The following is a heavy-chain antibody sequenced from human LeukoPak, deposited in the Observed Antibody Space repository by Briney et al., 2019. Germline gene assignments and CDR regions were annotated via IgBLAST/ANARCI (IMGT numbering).Heavy chain of an antibody. V-gene: IGHV3-23*01. J-gene: IGHJ4*02. D-gene: IGHD6-19*01. CDR2: ISGSGGST. CDR1: GFTFSSYA. CDR3: AKLPVSYSSGWSNFDY. Sequence: PGGSLRLSCAASGFTFSSYAMSWVRQAPGKGLEWVSAISGSGGSTYYADSVKGRFTISRDNSKNTLYLQMISLRAEDTAIYYCAKLPVSYSSGWSNFDYWGQGTLVTVSS.